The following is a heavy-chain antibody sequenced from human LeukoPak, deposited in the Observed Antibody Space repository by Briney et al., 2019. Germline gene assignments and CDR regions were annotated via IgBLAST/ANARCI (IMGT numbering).Heavy chain of an antibody. J-gene: IGHJ3*02. CDR2: RYDGGRD. Sequence: SETLSLTCTVSGGSISSYSWSWIRQPPGKGLEWIGCRYDGGRDLYNPSLKSRVSISVDTSKNQFTLKLSSVTAADTAVYYCAREADWKRAFDIWGQGTMVTVSS. V-gene: IGHV4-59*01. D-gene: IGHD1-1*01. CDR3: AREADWKRAFDI. CDR1: GGSISSYS.